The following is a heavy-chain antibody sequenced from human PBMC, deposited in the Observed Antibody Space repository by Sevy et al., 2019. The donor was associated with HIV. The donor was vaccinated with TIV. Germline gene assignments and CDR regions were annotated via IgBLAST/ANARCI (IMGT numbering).Heavy chain of an antibody. D-gene: IGHD1-26*01. J-gene: IGHJ4*02. CDR2: IYYNGHI. CDR3: AGENAWGRGYS. Sequence: SETLSLTCTVSGCSITSLYWNWIRQPPGKGLEWIANIYYNGHINYNPAVQRRVTLYMATSKNQFSLRLSSATAADTAMYYCAGENAWGRGYSWGQGTLVTVSS. CDR1: GCSITSLY. V-gene: IGHV4-59*08.